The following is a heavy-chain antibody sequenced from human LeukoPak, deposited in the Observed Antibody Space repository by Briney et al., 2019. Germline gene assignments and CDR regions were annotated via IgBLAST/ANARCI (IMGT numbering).Heavy chain of an antibody. D-gene: IGHD6-19*01. CDR1: GFTFSSYE. J-gene: IGHJ4*02. CDR3: ARGGSLGY. Sequence: PGGSLSLSCAASGFTFSSYEMNWVRQAPGKGLEWVSKISSSGSAIYYADSVKGRFTISRDNAKSTLYLQMNRLRAEDTAVYYCARGGSLGYWGQGTLVTVSS. CDR2: ISSSGSAI. V-gene: IGHV3-48*03.